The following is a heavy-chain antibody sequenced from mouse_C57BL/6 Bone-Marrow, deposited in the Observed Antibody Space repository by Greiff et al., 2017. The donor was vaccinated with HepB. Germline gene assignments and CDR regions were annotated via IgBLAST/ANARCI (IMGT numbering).Heavy chain of an antibody. CDR2: IYPRSGNT. V-gene: IGHV1-81*01. CDR3: ARCRDSNLGAY. CDR1: GYTFTSYG. Sequence: QVQLQQSGAELARPGASVKLSCKASGYTFTSYGISWVKQRTGQGLEWIGEIYPRSGNTYYNEKFKGKATLTADKSSSTAHMELRSLTSEDSAVYFCARCRDSNLGAYWGQGTLVTVSA. D-gene: IGHD2-5*01. J-gene: IGHJ3*01.